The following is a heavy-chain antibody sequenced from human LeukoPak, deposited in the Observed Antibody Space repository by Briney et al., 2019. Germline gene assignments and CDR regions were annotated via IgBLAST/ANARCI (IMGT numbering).Heavy chain of an antibody. CDR1: GGSISSGGYS. V-gene: IGHV4-30-2*01. CDR3: ARGRGVRADY. CDR2: IYHSGST. Sequence: PSETLSLTCAVSGGSISSGGYSWSWIRQPPGKGLEWIGYIYHSGSTYYNPSLKSRVTISVDTSKNQFSLKLSSVTAADTAVYYCARGRGVRADYWGQGTLVTVSS. J-gene: IGHJ4*02. D-gene: IGHD1-26*01.